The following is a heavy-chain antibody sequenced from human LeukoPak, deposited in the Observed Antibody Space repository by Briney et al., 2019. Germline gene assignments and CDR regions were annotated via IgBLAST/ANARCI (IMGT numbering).Heavy chain of an antibody. D-gene: IGHD2-2*01. CDR2: ISAYNGNT. Sequence: ASVKVSCKASGYSFTSYGISWVRQAPGQGLEWMGWISAYNGNTNYAQKLQGRVTMTTDTSTSKAYMELRSLRSDDTAVYYCASRTRNCSSTSCQIFDYWGQGTLVTVSS. CDR3: ASRTRNCSSTSCQIFDY. V-gene: IGHV1-18*01. CDR1: GYSFTSYG. J-gene: IGHJ4*02.